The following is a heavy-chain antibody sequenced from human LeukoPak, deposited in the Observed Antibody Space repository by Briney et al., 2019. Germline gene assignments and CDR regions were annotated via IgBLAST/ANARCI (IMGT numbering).Heavy chain of an antibody. CDR1: GGTFSSYA. V-gene: IGHV1-69*04. J-gene: IGHJ3*02. CDR3: ARDPGRRKDAFDI. Sequence: ASVKVSCKASGGTFSSYAISWVRQAPGQGLEWMGSIIPIFCIANYAQKFQGRVTITANKSTSTAYMELSSLRSEDTAVYYCARDPGRRKDAFDIWGQGTMVTVSS. CDR2: IIPIFCIA.